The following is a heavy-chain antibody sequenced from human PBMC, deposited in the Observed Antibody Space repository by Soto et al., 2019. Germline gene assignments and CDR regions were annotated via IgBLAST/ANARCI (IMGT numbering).Heavy chain of an antibody. Sequence: GGSLRLSCAASGFTFRSYAMHWVRQAPGKGLEWVAVISYDGSNKYYADSVKGRFTISRDNSKNTLYLQMNSLRAEDTAVYYCARDLAVGPFDYWGQGTLVTVSS. D-gene: IGHD1-26*01. CDR3: ARDLAVGPFDY. V-gene: IGHV3-30-3*01. CDR2: ISYDGSNK. CDR1: GFTFRSYA. J-gene: IGHJ4*02.